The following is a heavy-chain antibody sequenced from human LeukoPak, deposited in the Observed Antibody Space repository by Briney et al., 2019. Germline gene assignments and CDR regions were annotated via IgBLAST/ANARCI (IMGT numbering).Heavy chain of an antibody. Sequence: GGSLRLSCAASGFTFSSYSMNWVRQAPGKGLEWVSSISSSSSYIYYADSVKGRFTIPRDNAKNSLYLQMNSLRAEDTAVYYCARDPYYYGSGSYYKFFAFWGQGTLVTVSS. J-gene: IGHJ4*02. CDR2: ISSSSSYI. CDR1: GFTFSSYS. D-gene: IGHD3-10*01. V-gene: IGHV3-21*01. CDR3: ARDPYYYGSGSYYKFFAF.